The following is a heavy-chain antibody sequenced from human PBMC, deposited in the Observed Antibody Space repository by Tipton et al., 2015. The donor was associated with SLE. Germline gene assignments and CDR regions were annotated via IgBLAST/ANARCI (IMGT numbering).Heavy chain of an antibody. Sequence: SLRLSCAASGFTFNNYAMSWVRQAPGKGLEWVSAISGSGGLIYYADSVKGRFTISRDSSVNTLYLQMNSLRAEDTAVYYCARIHYYGSGSRDYWGQGTLVTVSS. CDR3: ARIHYYGSGSRDY. D-gene: IGHD3-10*01. CDR2: ISGSGGLI. J-gene: IGHJ4*02. CDR1: GFTFNNYA. V-gene: IGHV3-23*01.